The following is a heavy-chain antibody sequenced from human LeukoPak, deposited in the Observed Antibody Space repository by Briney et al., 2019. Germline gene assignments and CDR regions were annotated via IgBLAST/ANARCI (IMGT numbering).Heavy chain of an antibody. J-gene: IGHJ6*03. D-gene: IGHD5-18*01. Sequence: GGSLRLSCAASGFTFSSYSMNWVRQAPGKGLEWVSSISSSSSYIYYADSVKGRFTISRDNAKNSLYLQMNSLRAEDTAVYYCARDRAAMVKGYYYYMDVWGKGTTVTVSS. CDR1: GFTFSSYS. CDR2: ISSSSSYI. V-gene: IGHV3-21*01. CDR3: ARDRAAMVKGYYYYMDV.